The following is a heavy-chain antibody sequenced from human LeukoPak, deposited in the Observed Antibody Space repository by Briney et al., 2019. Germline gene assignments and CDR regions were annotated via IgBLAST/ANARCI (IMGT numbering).Heavy chain of an antibody. CDR1: GGSVNDYY. Sequence: SETLSLTCTVSGGSVNDYYWSWIRQSPGKGLEWIGYIYYSGATSYNPSLKSRVIISVDTSKKQFSLKLNSVTAADTAVYYCARDPVRYFDWSSVKWGQGTLVTVSS. D-gene: IGHD3-9*01. CDR2: IYYSGAT. V-gene: IGHV4-59*02. CDR3: ARDPVRYFDWSSVK. J-gene: IGHJ4*02.